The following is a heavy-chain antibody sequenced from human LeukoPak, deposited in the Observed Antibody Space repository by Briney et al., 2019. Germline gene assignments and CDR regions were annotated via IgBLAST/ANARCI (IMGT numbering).Heavy chain of an antibody. D-gene: IGHD4-17*01. J-gene: IGHJ4*02. V-gene: IGHV3-23*01. Sequence: GGSLRLSCAASGFTFSTYALSWVRQAPGKGLEWVSSISGNGGSAYYTYSVKGRFTISRDNFKNTLYLQMNSLRAEDTAVYYCAKDLPTVNTWIYFDYWGQGTLVTVSS. CDR3: AKDLPTVNTWIYFDY. CDR1: GFTFSTYA. CDR2: ISGNGGSA.